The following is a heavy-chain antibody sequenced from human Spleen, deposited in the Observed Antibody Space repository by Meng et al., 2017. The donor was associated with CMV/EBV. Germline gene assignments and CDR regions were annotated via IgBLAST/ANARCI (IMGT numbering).Heavy chain of an antibody. V-gene: IGHV4-34*01. J-gene: IGHJ2*01. CDR2: INHSGST. D-gene: IGHD3-10*01. CDR1: DGSFSGYY. Sequence: VYDGSFSGYYWSWIRQPPGKGLEWIGEINHSGSTNYNPSLKSRVTISVDTSKNQFSLKLSSVTAADTAVYYCARRVKLRQHWYFDLWGRGTLVTVSS. CDR3: ARRVKLRQHWYFDL.